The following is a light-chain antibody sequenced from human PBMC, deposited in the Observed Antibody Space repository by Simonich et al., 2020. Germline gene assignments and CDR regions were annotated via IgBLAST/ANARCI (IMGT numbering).Light chain of an antibody. CDR2: WAP. CDR1: QSVLYSSNNKNY. J-gene: IGKJ5*01. CDR3: QQYYSTIT. Sequence: DIVMTQSPDSLAVSLGERATINCKSRQSVLYSSNNKNYLAWYQQKPGQPPKLLIYWAPTRESGVPDRCSGSGSGTDFTLTISSLQAEDVAVYYCQQYYSTITFGQGTRLEIK. V-gene: IGKV4-1*01.